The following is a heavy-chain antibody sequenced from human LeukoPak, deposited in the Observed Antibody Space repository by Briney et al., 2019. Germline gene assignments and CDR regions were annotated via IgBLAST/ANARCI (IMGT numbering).Heavy chain of an antibody. V-gene: IGHV1-2*02. CDR2: INPNSGGT. J-gene: IGHJ4*02. D-gene: IGHD5-24*01. Sequence: ASVKVSCKAFGATLNIGHAFIWARQAPGQGLEWMGWINPNSGGTNYAQKFQGRVTMTRDTSISTAYMELSRLRSDDTAVYYCARDGVAGLDGWGQGTLVTVSS. CDR1: GATLNIGHA. CDR3: ARDGVAGLDG.